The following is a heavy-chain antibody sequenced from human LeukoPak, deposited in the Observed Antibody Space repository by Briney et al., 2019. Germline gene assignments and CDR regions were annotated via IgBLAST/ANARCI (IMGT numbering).Heavy chain of an antibody. CDR2: INQDGSQK. V-gene: IGHV3-7*01. Sequence: GGSLRLSCAASGFTFSSSWMSWVRQAPGKGLDWLANINQDGSQKYYVDSVKGRFTISRDNSKNSLYLQMNGLRAEDTAVYYCAGDLFPEGTPLDCWGQGTLVTVSS. CDR3: AGDLFPEGTPLDC. J-gene: IGHJ4*02. CDR1: GFTFSSSW.